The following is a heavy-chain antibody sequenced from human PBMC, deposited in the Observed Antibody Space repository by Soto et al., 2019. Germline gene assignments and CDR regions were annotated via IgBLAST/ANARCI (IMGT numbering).Heavy chain of an antibody. CDR3: AKGGWLDY. CDR1: GFTITIYE. D-gene: IGHD2-15*01. CDR2: ISKSGGRT. J-gene: IGHJ4*02. V-gene: IGHV3-23*01. Sequence: EVQLLESGGGLVQPGGSLTLSCAASGFTITIYEMSWVRQAPGKGLEWVSVISKSGGRTFYADSVKGRFTISRDNFKSTLYLQMNGLRVDDTDIYFGAKGGWLDYWGRGTPVTVSS.